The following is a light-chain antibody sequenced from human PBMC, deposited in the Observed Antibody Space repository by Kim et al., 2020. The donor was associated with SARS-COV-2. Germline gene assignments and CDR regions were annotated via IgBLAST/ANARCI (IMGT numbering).Light chain of an antibody. Sequence: QTVVTQEPSFSVSPGGTVTLTCGLSSGPVSTSYYPSWYQQTPGQAPRTLIYSTNTRSSGVPDRFSGSILGNKAALTITGAQEDDESDYYCVLYMGSGIWVFGGGTQLTVL. J-gene: IGLJ3*02. V-gene: IGLV8-61*01. CDR1: SGPVSTSYY. CDR2: STN. CDR3: VLYMGSGIWV.